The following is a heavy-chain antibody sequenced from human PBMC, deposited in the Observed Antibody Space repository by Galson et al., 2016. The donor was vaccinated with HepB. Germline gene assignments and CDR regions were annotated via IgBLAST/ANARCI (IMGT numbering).Heavy chain of an antibody. D-gene: IGHD3-16*02. CDR1: GGSITSHY. CDR2: NHYSGGT. Sequence: SETLSLTCDVSGGSITSHYWNWIRQPPGKGLEWIGYNHYSGGTKYNPSLKSRVTTSVDTSKNQFSLQLTSLTAADTAVYYCAKWDNSLYAFAIWGQGALVSVSS. J-gene: IGHJ3*02. V-gene: IGHV4-59*11. CDR3: AKWDNSLYAFAI.